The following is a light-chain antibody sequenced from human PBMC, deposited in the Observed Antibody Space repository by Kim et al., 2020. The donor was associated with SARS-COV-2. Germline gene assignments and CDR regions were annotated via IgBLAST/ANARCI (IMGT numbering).Light chain of an antibody. CDR1: QSVGSK. J-gene: IGKJ4*01. CDR3: QQYNNWPLT. Sequence: EIVMTQSPATLSVSPGERPTLSCRASQSVGSKLAWYQQKPGQAPRLLIYGAFSRATGIPARFSGSGSGTEFTLTISSLQSEDFAVYYCQQYNNWPLTFGGGTKVDI. CDR2: GAF. V-gene: IGKV3-15*01.